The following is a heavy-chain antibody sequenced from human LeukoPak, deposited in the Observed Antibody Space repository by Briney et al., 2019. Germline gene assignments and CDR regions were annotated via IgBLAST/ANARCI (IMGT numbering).Heavy chain of an antibody. V-gene: IGHV4-59*08. D-gene: IGHD3-16*01. CDR2: IYYSGST. CDR1: GGSISSYY. CDR3: ARQVITFGGVGWFDP. J-gene: IGHJ5*02. Sequence: PSETLSLTCTVSGGSISSYYWSWIRQPPGKGLEWIGYIYYSGSTNYNPSLKSRVTISVDTSKNQFSLKLSSVTAADTAVYYCARQVITFGGVGWFDPWGQGTLVTVSS.